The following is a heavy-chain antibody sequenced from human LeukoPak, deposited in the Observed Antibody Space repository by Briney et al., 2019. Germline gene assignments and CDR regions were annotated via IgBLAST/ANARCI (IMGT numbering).Heavy chain of an antibody. CDR1: GFTFSSYA. CDR3: ARSKGVYYYDSSGYYFDY. Sequence: GGSLRLSCAASGFTFSSYAMHWVRQAPGQGLEWVAVISYDGSNKYYADSVKGRFTISRDNSKNTLYLQMNSLRAEDTAVYYCARSKGVYYYDSSGYYFDYWGQGTLVTVSS. J-gene: IGHJ4*02. D-gene: IGHD3-22*01. CDR2: ISYDGSNK. V-gene: IGHV3-30-3*01.